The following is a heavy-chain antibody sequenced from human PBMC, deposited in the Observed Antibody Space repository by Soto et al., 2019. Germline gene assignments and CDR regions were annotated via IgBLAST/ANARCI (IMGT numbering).Heavy chain of an antibody. CDR3: AHGPYYYDSSGYYLGWGPFDY. Sequence: GPTLVNPTQTLTLTCTFSGFSLSTSGVGVGWIRQPPGKALEWLALIYWNDDKRYSPSLKSRLTITKDTSKNQVVLTMTNMDPVDTATYYCAHGPYYYDSSGYYLGWGPFDYWGQGTLVTVSS. CDR1: GFSLSTSGVG. D-gene: IGHD3-22*01. CDR2: IYWNDDK. V-gene: IGHV2-5*01. J-gene: IGHJ4*02.